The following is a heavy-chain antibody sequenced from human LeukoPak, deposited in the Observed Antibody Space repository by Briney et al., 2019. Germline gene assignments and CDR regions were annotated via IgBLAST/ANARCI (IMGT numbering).Heavy chain of an antibody. CDR1: GFTFSNYG. Sequence: GGTLRLSCAASGFTFSNYGMSWDRQAPGKGLEWVSASGSGGSTYYADSVKGRFTISRDNSKNTLYLQMNSLRAEDTAVYYCARRPLAVAGFIQHWGQGTLVTVSS. J-gene: IGHJ1*01. CDR3: ARRPLAVAGFIQH. D-gene: IGHD6-19*01. CDR2: SGSGGST. V-gene: IGHV3-23*01.